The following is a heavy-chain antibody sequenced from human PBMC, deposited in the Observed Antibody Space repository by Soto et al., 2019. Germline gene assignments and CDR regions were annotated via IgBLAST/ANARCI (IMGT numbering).Heavy chain of an antibody. Sequence: GSLRLSCAASGFTFNKYTMNWVRQAPGKGLEWLSYISGGGGTMFYADSVKGRVTISRDNAKNSLHLQMDSLRAEDTAVYYCARDKSGSYSIDYWGQGTLVTVAS. CDR1: GFTFNKYT. CDR2: ISGGGGTM. CDR3: ARDKSGSYSIDY. D-gene: IGHD1-26*01. V-gene: IGHV3-48*04. J-gene: IGHJ4*02.